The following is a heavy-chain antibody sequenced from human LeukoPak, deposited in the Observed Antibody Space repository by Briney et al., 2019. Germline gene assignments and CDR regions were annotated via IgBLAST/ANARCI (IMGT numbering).Heavy chain of an antibody. V-gene: IGHV3-23*01. J-gene: IGHJ4*02. D-gene: IGHD6-19*01. CDR1: GFTFSDYY. CDR3: AKEPATRWLATFDY. Sequence: GGSLRLSCAASGFTFSDYYMSWVRQAPGKGLEWVSTISGSGGNTYYADSVKGRFTISRDNSKNTLYLQMNSLRAEDTAVYYCAKEPATRWLATFDYWGQGTLVTVSS. CDR2: ISGSGGNT.